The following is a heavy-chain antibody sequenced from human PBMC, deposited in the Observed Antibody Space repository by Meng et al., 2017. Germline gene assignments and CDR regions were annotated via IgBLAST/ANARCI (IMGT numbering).Heavy chain of an antibody. V-gene: IGHV1-18*01. Sequence: QVQPVQCGAEVKKPGASVKVSCKASGYIFASYGIHWVRQAPGQGLEWIGWINSYSGDTNYTQTLQGRVTLTKEPSTSTAYMELRSLRSDDTAVYYCAREERGSGDSWGQGTLVTVSS. CDR3: AREERGSGDS. D-gene: IGHD3-22*01. J-gene: IGHJ5*02. CDR2: INSYSGDT. CDR1: GYIFASYG.